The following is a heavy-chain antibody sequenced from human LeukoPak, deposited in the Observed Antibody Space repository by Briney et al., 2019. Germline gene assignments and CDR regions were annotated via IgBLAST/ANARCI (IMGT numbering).Heavy chain of an antibody. CDR3: ARGHYGAPDRVFDY. CDR1: GFTSDDYG. J-gene: IGHJ4*02. CDR2: INWNGGST. D-gene: IGHD4-17*01. V-gene: IGHV3-20*04. Sequence: GGSLRLSCAASGFTSDDYGMSWVRQAPGKRLEWVSGINWNGGSTGYADSVKGRFTISRDNAKNSLYLQMNSLRAEDTALYYCARGHYGAPDRVFDYWGQGTLVTVSS.